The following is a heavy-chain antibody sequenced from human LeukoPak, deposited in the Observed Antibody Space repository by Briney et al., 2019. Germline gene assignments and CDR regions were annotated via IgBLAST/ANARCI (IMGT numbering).Heavy chain of an antibody. CDR2: IYHSGST. CDR3: ASLSPDMITFGGVIVYYFDY. D-gene: IGHD3-16*02. Sequence: SETLSLTCAVSGGSISSSNWWSWVGQPPGKGLEWIGEIYHSGSTNYNLSLKSRVTISVDTPKNQFSLKLSCVTAADTAVYYCASLSPDMITFGGVIVYYFDYWGQGTLVTVSS. J-gene: IGHJ4*02. V-gene: IGHV4-4*02. CDR1: GGSISSSNW.